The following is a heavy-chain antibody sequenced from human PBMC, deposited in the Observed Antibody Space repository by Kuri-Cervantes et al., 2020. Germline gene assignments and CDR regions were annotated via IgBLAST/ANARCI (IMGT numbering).Heavy chain of an antibody. D-gene: IGHD3-22*01. CDR1: GYTFTSYA. Sequence: ASVKVSCKASGYTFTSYAMHWVRQAPGQRLEWMGWSNAGNGNTKYSQEFQGRVTITRDTSISTAYMELSSLRSDDTAVYYCARGPIYYDSSGYYHGGDYWGQGTLVTVSS. CDR2: SNAGNGNT. J-gene: IGHJ4*02. V-gene: IGHV1-3*02. CDR3: ARGPIYYDSSGYYHGGDY.